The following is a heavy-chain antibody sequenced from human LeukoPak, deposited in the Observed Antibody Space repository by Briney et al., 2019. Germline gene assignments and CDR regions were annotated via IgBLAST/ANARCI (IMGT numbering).Heavy chain of an antibody. J-gene: IGHJ4*02. CDR2: ISGSGGST. V-gene: IGHV3-23*01. CDR3: ARDSGSSAFIGY. CDR1: GFTFSSYG. D-gene: IGHD1-26*01. Sequence: GGSLRLSCAASGFTFSSYGMSWVRQAPGKGLEWVSAISGSGGSTYYADSVKGRFTISRDNSKNTLYLQMNSLRAEDTAVYYCARDSGSSAFIGYWGQGTLVTVSS.